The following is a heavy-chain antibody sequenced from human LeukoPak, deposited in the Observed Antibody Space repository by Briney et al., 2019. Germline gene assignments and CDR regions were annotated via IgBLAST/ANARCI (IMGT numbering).Heavy chain of an antibody. D-gene: IGHD1-14*01. CDR3: AITGSHRGFDP. CDR1: GGSFSSEA. CDR2: IIPIFGTA. V-gene: IGHV1-69*01. Sequence: SVKVSCKAFGGSFSSEAISWVRQAPGQGLEWMGGIIPIFGTANYAQKFQGRVTITADESTSTAYMELSSLIFEDTAVYYCAITGSHRGFDPWGQGTLVTVSS. J-gene: IGHJ5*02.